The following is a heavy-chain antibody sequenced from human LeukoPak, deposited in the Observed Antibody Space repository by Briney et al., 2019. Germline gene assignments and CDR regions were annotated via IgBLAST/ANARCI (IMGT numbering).Heavy chain of an antibody. J-gene: IGHJ6*02. D-gene: IGHD4-17*01. CDR1: GGIFSTHA. V-gene: IGHV1-69*13. Sequence: SVKVSCKASGGIFSTHAFSWVRQAPGHGLEWMGGIIPIFRSANYAQKFQGRVTITADESAFTVYMEMRSLRSEDTAMYYCAKGGDSDGDNNRYYYYGMGVWSQGTTVTVSS. CDR2: IIPIFRSA. CDR3: AKGGDSDGDNNRYYYYGMGV.